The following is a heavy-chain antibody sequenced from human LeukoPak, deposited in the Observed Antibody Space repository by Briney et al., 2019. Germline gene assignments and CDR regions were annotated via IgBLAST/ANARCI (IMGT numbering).Heavy chain of an antibody. CDR1: GFTFSSYG. Sequence: GGSLRLSCAASGFTFSSYGMHWVRQAPGKGLEWVAVISYDGSNKYYADSVRGRFTISRDNSKNTLYLQMNSLRAEDTAVYYCAKDLGPAAPGGWGKGTTVTVSS. J-gene: IGHJ6*04. V-gene: IGHV3-30*18. D-gene: IGHD2-2*01. CDR2: ISYDGSNK. CDR3: AKDLGPAAPGG.